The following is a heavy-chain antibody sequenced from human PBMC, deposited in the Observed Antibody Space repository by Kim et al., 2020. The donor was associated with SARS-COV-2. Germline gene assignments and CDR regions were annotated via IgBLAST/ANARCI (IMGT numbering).Heavy chain of an antibody. J-gene: IGHJ5*01. CDR3: ARAGAASPGNWLDS. CDR2: INADNGET. V-gene: IGHV1-3*01. Sequence: ASVKVSCKASGYTFTSKALHWVRQAPGQGLEWMGWINADNGETRYSQSFQDRVTVTRDTSAWSVYMELSGLTFEDTAVYYCARAGAASPGNWLDSGGQGVLVTVSS. CDR1: GYTFTSKA. D-gene: IGHD3-10*01.